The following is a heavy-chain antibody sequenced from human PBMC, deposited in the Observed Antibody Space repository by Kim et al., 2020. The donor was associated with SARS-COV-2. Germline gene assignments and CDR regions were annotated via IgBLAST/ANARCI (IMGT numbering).Heavy chain of an antibody. D-gene: IGHD3-22*01. CDR1: GYTFTGYY. CDR2: INPNSGGT. CDR3: ARDGDDYYDTPGDPGGYFQH. J-gene: IGHJ1*01. Sequence: ASVKVSCKASGYTFTGYYMHWVRQAPGQGLEWMGWINPNSGGTNYAQKFQGRVTMTRDTSISTAYMELSRLRSDDTAVYYCARDGDDYYDTPGDPGGYFQHWGQGTLVTVSS. V-gene: IGHV1-2*02.